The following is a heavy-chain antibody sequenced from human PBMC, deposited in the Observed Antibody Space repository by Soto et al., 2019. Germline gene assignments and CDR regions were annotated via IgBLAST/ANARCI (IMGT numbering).Heavy chain of an antibody. Sequence: QAQLVQSGAEVKKPGSSVKVSCKASGGTFSSYAFSWVRQAPGQGLEWMGGIGPIFGTANYAQKFQGRVTITADESTSTAYMELSNLRAEDTAIYYCAREPLSGYPLDYWGQGTVVTVSS. CDR3: AREPLSGYPLDY. CDR2: IGPIFGTA. J-gene: IGHJ4*02. V-gene: IGHV1-69*01. CDR1: GGTFSSYA. D-gene: IGHD5-12*01.